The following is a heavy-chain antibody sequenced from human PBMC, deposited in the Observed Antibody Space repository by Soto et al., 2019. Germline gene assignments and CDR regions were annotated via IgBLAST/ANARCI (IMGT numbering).Heavy chain of an antibody. D-gene: IGHD6-6*01. V-gene: IGHV5-10-1*01. J-gene: IGHJ4*02. CDR1: GDSFSSNW. CDR2: LDPSDSYT. CDR3: ARRSIAARPSIFDY. Sequence: GESLKIACKASGDSFSSNWVTWVRQMPGKGLEWMGTLDPSDSYTDYSPSFRGHVTFSADKSITTAYLQWSSLKASDNAMYYCARRSIAARPSIFDYWGKGTLVTVSS.